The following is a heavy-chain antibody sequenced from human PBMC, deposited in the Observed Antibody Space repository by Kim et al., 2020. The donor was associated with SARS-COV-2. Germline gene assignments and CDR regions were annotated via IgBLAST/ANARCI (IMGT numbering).Heavy chain of an antibody. CDR2: ISWNSGSI. J-gene: IGHJ3*02. D-gene: IGHD2-21*02. Sequence: GGSLRLSCAASGFTFDDYAMHWVRQAPGKGLEWVSGISWNSGSIGYADSVKGRFTISRDNAKNSLYLQMNSLRAEDTALYYCAKDRGDCGGMVAFDIWGQGTMVTVSS. CDR1: GFTFDDYA. CDR3: AKDRGDCGGMVAFDI. V-gene: IGHV3-9*01.